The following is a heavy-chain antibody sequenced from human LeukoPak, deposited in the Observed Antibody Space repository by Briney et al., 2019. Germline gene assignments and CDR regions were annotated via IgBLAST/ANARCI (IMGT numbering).Heavy chain of an antibody. J-gene: IGHJ4*02. Sequence: ASVTVSCKASGYTFTSYGISWVRQAPGQGLEWMGWISAYNGNTNYAQKLQGRVTMTTDTSTSTAYMELRSLRSDDTAVYYCARAYYYDSSGYWSHFYYWGQGTLVTVSS. V-gene: IGHV1-18*01. D-gene: IGHD3-22*01. CDR1: GYTFTSYG. CDR2: ISAYNGNT. CDR3: ARAYYYDSSGYWSHFYY.